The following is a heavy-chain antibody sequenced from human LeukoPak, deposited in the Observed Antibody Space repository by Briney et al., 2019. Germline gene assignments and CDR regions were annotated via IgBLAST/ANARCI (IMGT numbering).Heavy chain of an antibody. CDR2: ISSSSNYM. CDR3: ARPLDSSNNYFDY. CDR1: GFTFSRNA. D-gene: IGHD6-13*01. Sequence: GGSLRLSCAASGFTFSRNAMNWVRQAPGKGLEWVSFISSSSNYMSYADSVKGRFTISRDNAKNSLYLQMNCLRAEDTAVYYCARPLDSSNNYFDYWGQGTLVTVSA. J-gene: IGHJ4*02. V-gene: IGHV3-21*01.